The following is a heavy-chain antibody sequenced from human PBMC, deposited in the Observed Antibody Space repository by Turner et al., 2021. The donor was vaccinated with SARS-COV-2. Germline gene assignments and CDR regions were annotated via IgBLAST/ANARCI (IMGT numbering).Heavy chain of an antibody. CDR1: GFTFSSYA. CDR3: AKAPPRPEQFHYYYYGMDV. Sequence: EVQLLESGGGLVQPGGSLRLSCAASGFTFSSYAMSWVRQSPGKGLEWVSAISGSGGRTYYADSVKGRFTSSRDNSKSTLYLQMNSLRAEDTAVYYCAKAPPRPEQFHYYYYGMDVWGQGTTVTVSS. D-gene: IGHD6-19*01. CDR2: ISGSGGRT. V-gene: IGHV3-23*01. J-gene: IGHJ6*02.